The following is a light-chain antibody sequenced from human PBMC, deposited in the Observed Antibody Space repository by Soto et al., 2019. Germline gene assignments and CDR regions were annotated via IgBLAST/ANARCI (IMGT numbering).Light chain of an antibody. Sequence: EIMLTQSPATLSLSPGERATLSCRASQGVSSYLAWYQQKPGQAPRLLIYDASNRATGIPARFSGSGSGTDFTLTISSLEPEDSGVYYCQQRWRWPSNTFGQGTRLEIK. J-gene: IGKJ5*01. CDR2: DAS. V-gene: IGKV3-11*01. CDR3: QQRWRWPSNT. CDR1: QGVSSY.